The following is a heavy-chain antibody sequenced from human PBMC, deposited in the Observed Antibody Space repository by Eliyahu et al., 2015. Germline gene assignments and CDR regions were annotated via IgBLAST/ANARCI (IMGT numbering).Heavy chain of an antibody. CDR2: LDWDDDK. CDR3: ARIRTRPLANQWGAFDI. D-gene: IGHD2-2*01. CDR1: GFSLSTSGXC. V-gene: IGHV2-70*15. Sequence: QVTLRESGPALVKPTQTLTLTCTFSGFSLSTSGXCVSWIRQPPGKALEWLARLDWDDDKYYSTSLKTRLTISKDTSKNQVVLTMTNMDPVDTATYYCARIRTRPLANQWGAFDIWGQGTMVTVSS. J-gene: IGHJ3*02.